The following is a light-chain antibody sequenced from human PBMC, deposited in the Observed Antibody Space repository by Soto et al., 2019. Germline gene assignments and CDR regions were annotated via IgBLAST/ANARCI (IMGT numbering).Light chain of an antibody. Sequence: DIQMTQSPSSLSASVGDRVAITCRASQSISSYLNWYQQKPGKAPNLMIYAASSLQSGVPSRFSGSGSGTDFTLPISSLQPEDFATYYCQQTYRTFVTFGGGTKVEIK. J-gene: IGKJ4*01. CDR2: AAS. V-gene: IGKV1-39*01. CDR1: QSISSY. CDR3: QQTYRTFVT.